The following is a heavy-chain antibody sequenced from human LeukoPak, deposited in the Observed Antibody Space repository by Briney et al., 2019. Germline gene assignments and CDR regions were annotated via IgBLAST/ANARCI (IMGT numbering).Heavy chain of an antibody. CDR2: ISGGSSTI. V-gene: IGHV3-48*02. D-gene: IGHD3-10*01. CDR1: GFTFSIFS. J-gene: IGHJ6*02. Sequence: GGSLRLSCAASGFTFSIFSMNWVRQAPGKGLQWVSYISGGSSTIYYGDSVKGRFTISRDNAKNSLYLQMNSLRDEDTAVYYCARDSGSFDGMDVWGQGTTVTVS. CDR3: ARDSGSFDGMDV.